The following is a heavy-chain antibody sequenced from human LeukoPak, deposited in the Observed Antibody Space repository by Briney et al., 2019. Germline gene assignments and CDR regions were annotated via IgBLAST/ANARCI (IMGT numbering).Heavy chain of an antibody. D-gene: IGHD3-22*01. V-gene: IGHV3-21*04. CDR3: APSPGDYYDSSGEIDAFDI. Sequence: GGSLRLSCAASGFTFSSYSMNWVRQAPGKGLEWVSSISSSSSYIYYADSVKGRFTISRDNSKNTLYLQMNSLRAEDTAVYYCAPSPGDYYDSSGEIDAFDIWGQGTMVTVSS. J-gene: IGHJ3*02. CDR2: ISSSSSYI. CDR1: GFTFSSYS.